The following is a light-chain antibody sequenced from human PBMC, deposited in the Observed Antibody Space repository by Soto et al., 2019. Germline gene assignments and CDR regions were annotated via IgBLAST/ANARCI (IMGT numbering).Light chain of an antibody. CDR2: AAS. V-gene: IGKV1-17*01. J-gene: IGKJ1*01. Sequence: DIQMTQSPSSLSASVGDRVTITCRASQGIRSDLGRYQQKPGKAPKRLIYAASRLQSGVPSRFSAGGSGTEFILTISSLQPEDFATYYCLQHNDYPYTFGQGTKVDIK. CDR3: LQHNDYPYT. CDR1: QGIRSD.